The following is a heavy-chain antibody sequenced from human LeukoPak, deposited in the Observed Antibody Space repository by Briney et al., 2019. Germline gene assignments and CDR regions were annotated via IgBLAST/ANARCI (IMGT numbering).Heavy chain of an antibody. CDR2: ISSSSSYI. V-gene: IGHV3-21*01. J-gene: IGHJ4*02. CDR1: GFTFSSYA. CDR3: ARSGRNLRFLELSHDY. D-gene: IGHD3-3*01. Sequence: GGSLRLSCAASGFTFSSYAMSWVRQAPGKGLEWVSSISSSSSYIYYADSVKGRFTISRDNAKNSLHLQMNSLRAEDTAVYYCARSGRNLRFLELSHDYWGQGTLVTVSS.